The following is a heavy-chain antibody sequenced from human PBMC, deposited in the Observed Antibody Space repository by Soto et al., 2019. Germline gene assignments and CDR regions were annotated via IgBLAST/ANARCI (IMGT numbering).Heavy chain of an antibody. CDR1: GYTFTSYY. D-gene: IGHD1-26*01. CDR2: FNPGGGGT. CDR3: ARSPSDGGMDV. J-gene: IGHJ6*01. Sequence: QVQLVQSGAEVKKPGASVRVSCKASGYTFTSYYVHWVRHAPGQGLEWMGIFNPGGGGTSNAQKFQGRVTVTRDTSTNSVDMDLSSLRSEDTAVYYCARSPSDGGMDVWGQGTTVTVSS. V-gene: IGHV1-46*01.